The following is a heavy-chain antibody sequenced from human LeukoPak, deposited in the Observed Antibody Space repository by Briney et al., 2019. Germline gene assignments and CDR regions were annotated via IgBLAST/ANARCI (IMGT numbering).Heavy chain of an antibody. V-gene: IGHV3-30*02. CDR2: IHYDGNNK. CDR3: ARDRGYGPFASDRGVFDY. D-gene: IGHD3-10*01. J-gene: IGHJ4*02. CDR1: GFSFSSSA. Sequence: PGGSLRLSCAASGFSFSSSAMHWVRQAPGKGLDWVAFIHYDGNNKYYADSVKGRFTISRDNSKNTVYLQMNSLRAEDTAVYYCARDRGYGPFASDRGVFDYWGQGTLVTVSS.